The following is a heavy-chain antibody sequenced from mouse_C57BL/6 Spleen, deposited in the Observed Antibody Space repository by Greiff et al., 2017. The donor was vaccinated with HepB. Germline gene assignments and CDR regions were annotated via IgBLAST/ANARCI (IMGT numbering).Heavy chain of an antibody. CDR2: IFPGSGST. V-gene: IGHV1-75*01. CDR1: GYTFTDYY. CDR3: AGSYYSNSDWFAY. Sequence: QVQLQQSGPELVKPGASVKISCKASGYTFTDYYINWVKQRPGQGLEWIGWIFPGSGSTYYNEKFKGKATLTVDKSSSTAYMLLSSLTSEDSAVYFCAGSYYSNSDWFAYWGQGTLVTVSA. J-gene: IGHJ3*01. D-gene: IGHD2-5*01.